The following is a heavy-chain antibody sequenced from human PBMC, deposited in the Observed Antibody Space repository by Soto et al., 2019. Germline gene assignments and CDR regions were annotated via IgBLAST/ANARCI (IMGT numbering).Heavy chain of an antibody. CDR2: IYWDGDE. V-gene: IGHV2-5*02. CDR3: AHRPSTTVSTVWFDP. CDR1: GFSITDSGVG. D-gene: IGHD4-17*01. J-gene: IGHJ5*02. Sequence: SGPTLVNPTQTLTLTCTVSGFSITDSGVGVGWIRQPPGKALGRLALIYWDGDERYSPSLSSRLTITRDTSKNQVVLTLTNVDPVDTATYFCAHRPSTTVSTVWFDPWGQGTLVTVSS.